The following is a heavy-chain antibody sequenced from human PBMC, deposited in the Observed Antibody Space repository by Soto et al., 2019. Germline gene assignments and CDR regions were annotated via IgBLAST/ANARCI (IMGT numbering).Heavy chain of an antibody. CDR2: VYHTGST. D-gene: IGHD6-19*01. J-gene: IGHJ4*02. Sequence: SETLSLTCDVSGASITTYYCSFIRQAPWKGLEWIGNVYHTGSTDYNSSLRSRVTISVDTSKNQFSLNMNSVTAADTAVYYCARRLFGSGWTLDSWGQGALVTVSS. V-gene: IGHV4-59*13. CDR1: GASITTYY. CDR3: ARRLFGSGWTLDS.